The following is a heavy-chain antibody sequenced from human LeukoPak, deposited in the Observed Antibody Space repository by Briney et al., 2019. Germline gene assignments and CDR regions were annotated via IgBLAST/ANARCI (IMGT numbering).Heavy chain of an antibody. Sequence: GASVKVSCKASGYTFTTYGISWVRQAPGQGLEWMGWISAYNGNTNYAQKLQGRVTMTTDTSTSTAYMELRSLRSDDTAVYYCARDRVVRGVITRCYYMDVWGKGTTVTISS. J-gene: IGHJ6*03. CDR3: ARDRVVRGVITRCYYMDV. V-gene: IGHV1-18*01. D-gene: IGHD3-10*01. CDR2: ISAYNGNT. CDR1: GYTFTTYG.